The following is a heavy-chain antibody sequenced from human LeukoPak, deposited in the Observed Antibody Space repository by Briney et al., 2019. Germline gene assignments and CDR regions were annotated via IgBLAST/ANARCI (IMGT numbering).Heavy chain of an antibody. CDR2: IIPIFGTA. CDR3: ARERDGYNPRSPVWFDP. Sequence: ASVKVSCKASGYTFSSYAISWVRQAPGQGLEWMGGIIPIFGTANYAQKFQGRVTITADESTSTAYMELSSLRSEDTAVYYCARERDGYNPRSPVWFDPWGQGTLVTVSS. J-gene: IGHJ5*02. D-gene: IGHD5-24*01. V-gene: IGHV1-69*13. CDR1: GYTFSSYA.